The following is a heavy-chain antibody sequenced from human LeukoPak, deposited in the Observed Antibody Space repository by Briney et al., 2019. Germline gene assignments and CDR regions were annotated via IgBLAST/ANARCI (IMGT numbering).Heavy chain of an antibody. Sequence: GESLRLSCAASGFTFSSYSMNWVRQAPGKGLEWVSYISSSSSTTYYADSVKGRFTISRDNAKSSLYLQMNSLRAEDTAVYYCARERGYSYGYSDYWGQGTLVTVSS. CDR3: ARERGYSYGYSDY. CDR1: GFTFSSYS. CDR2: ISSSSSTT. D-gene: IGHD5-18*01. J-gene: IGHJ4*02. V-gene: IGHV3-48*01.